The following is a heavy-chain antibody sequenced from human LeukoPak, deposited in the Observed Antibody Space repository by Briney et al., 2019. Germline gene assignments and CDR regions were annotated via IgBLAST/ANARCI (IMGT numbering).Heavy chain of an antibody. D-gene: IGHD1-26*01. J-gene: IGHJ4*02. V-gene: IGHV3-74*01. CDR2: IKDGGTPT. Sequence: GGSLRLSCAASGFTFSSYWIHWVSQVPGKGLVWVSRIKDGGTPTDYADSVKGRFTISRDDAKNTLYLQMNSLRVEGTAIYYCTTIRPGYWGQGTLVTVSP. CDR1: GFTFSSYW. CDR3: TTIRPGY.